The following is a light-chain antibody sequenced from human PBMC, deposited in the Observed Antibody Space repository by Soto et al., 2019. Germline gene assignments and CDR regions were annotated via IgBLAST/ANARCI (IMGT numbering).Light chain of an antibody. V-gene: IGLV2-8*01. CDR1: SSDVGGYNY. Sequence: QSALTQPPSASGSPGQSVTISCTGTSSDVGGYNYVSWYQQHPGKAPKVMIYEVSKRPSGVPDRFSGSKSGNTAFLTVSGLLAEDEADYYCSSYAGPNNYVFGAGTKVTVL. CDR2: EVS. J-gene: IGLJ1*01. CDR3: SSYAGPNNYV.